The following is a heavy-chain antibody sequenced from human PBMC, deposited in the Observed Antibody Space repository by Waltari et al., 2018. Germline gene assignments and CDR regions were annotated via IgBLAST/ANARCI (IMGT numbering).Heavy chain of an antibody. D-gene: IGHD4-17*01. CDR3: ARSCGLRCHWFDP. J-gene: IGHJ5*02. CDR1: GFTFTRYW. V-gene: IGHV3-74*01. Sequence: EVQLVESGGGLVQPGGSLRLSCAASGFTFTRYWMHWVRQAPGKGLVWVSRINIDESGTSYADSVKGRFTISRDNTKNTLYLQMNSLRAEDMAVYYCARSCGLRCHWFDPWGQGTLVTVSS. CDR2: INIDESGT.